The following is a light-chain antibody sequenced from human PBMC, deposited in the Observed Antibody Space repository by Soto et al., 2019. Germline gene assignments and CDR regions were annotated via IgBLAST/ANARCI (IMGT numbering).Light chain of an antibody. CDR2: EVT. CDR1: SSDVGGYNY. V-gene: IGLV2-8*01. CDR3: SSYAGSNMGV. Sequence: QSALTQPPSASGSPGQSVTISCTGTSSDVGGYNYVSWYQHHPGKAPKLMIYEVTKRPSGVPDRFSGSKSGNTASLTVSGLQAEDEANSYCSSYAGSNMGVFGGGTQLTVL. J-gene: IGLJ2*01.